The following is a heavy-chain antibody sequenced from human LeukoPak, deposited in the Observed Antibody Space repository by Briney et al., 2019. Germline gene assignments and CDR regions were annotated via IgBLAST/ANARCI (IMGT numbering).Heavy chain of an antibody. CDR3: ASLSTRGSRSSPY. J-gene: IGHJ4*02. D-gene: IGHD6-13*01. CDR2: IYYSGST. CDR1: GGSISSSSYY. V-gene: IGHV4-39*07. Sequence: SETLSLTCTVSGGSISSSSYYWGWIRQPPGKGLEWIGSIYYSGSTYYNPSLKSRVTISVDTSKNQFSLKLSSVTDAGTAVYYCASLSTRGSRSSPYWGQGTLVTVSS.